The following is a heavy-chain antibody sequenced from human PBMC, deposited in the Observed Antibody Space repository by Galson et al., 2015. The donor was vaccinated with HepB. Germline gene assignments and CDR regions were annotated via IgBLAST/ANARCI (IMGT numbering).Heavy chain of an antibody. V-gene: IGHV1-69*13. CDR2: IIPIFGTA. Sequence: SVKVSCKASGGTFSSYAISWVRQAPGQGLEWMGGIIPIFGTANYAQKFQGRVTITADESTSTAYMELSSLRSEDTAVYYCARDGEGTGTTGIDYWGQGTLVTVSS. J-gene: IGHJ4*02. CDR3: ARDGEGTGTTGIDY. CDR1: GGTFSSYA. D-gene: IGHD1-7*01.